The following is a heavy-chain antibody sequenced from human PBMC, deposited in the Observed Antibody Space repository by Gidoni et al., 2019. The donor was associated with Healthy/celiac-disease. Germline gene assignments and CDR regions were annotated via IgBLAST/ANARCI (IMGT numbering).Heavy chain of an antibody. D-gene: IGHD4-17*01. V-gene: IGHV4-30-2*01. CDR1: GGSISSGGYS. CDR3: ARDYGDFPYAFDI. Sequence: QLQLQEYGSGLVKPSQTLSLTCAVSGGSISSGGYSWSWIRQPPGKGLEWIGYIYHSGRTYYNPSLKSRVTISVDRSKNQFSLKLSSVTAADTAVYYCARDYGDFPYAFDIWGQGTMVTVSS. CDR2: IYHSGRT. J-gene: IGHJ3*02.